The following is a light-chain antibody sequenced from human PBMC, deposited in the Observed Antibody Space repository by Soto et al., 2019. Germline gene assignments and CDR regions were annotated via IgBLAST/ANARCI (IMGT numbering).Light chain of an antibody. CDR2: KAS. J-gene: IGKJ1*01. Sequence: DIQMTQSPSTLSGSVGDRVTITCRASQTICSWLAWYQQKPGKAPKLLIYKASTLKSGVPSRFSGSGSGTEFPLTISSLLPDGFATYYCQHYNSYSEAFGQGTKVDIK. CDR1: QTICSW. V-gene: IGKV1-5*03. CDR3: QHYNSYSEA.